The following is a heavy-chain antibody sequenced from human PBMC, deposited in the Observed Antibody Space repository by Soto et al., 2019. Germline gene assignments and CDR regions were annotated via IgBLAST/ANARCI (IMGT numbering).Heavy chain of an antibody. CDR2: IDPSDSYT. D-gene: IGHD3-3*01. V-gene: IGHV5-10-1*01. CDR1: GYSFTSYW. J-gene: IGHJ5*02. CDR3: ARQGITMNWFXP. Sequence: PGESLKISCKGSGYSFTSYWISWVRQMPGKGLEWMGRIDPSDSYTNYSPSFQGHVTISADKSISTAYLQWSSLKASDTAMYYCARQGITMNWFXPWGQGTLVTVSS.